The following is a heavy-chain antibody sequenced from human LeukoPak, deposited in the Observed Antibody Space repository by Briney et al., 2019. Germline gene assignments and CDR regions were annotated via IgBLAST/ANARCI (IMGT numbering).Heavy chain of an antibody. CDR3: ARGDGAYYYDSSGYYPSLYFDY. D-gene: IGHD3-22*01. J-gene: IGHJ4*02. CDR1: GGSLSGYY. Sequence: SETLSLTCAVYGGSLSGYYWSWIRQPPGKGLEWIGEINHSGSTNYNPSLKSRVTISVDTSKNQFSLKLSSVTAADTAVYYCARGDGAYYYDSSGYYPSLYFDYWGQGTLVTVSS. CDR2: INHSGST. V-gene: IGHV4-34*01.